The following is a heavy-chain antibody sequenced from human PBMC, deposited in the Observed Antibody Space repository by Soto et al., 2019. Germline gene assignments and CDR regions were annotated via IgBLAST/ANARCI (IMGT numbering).Heavy chain of an antibody. V-gene: IGHV1-69*13. Sequence: SVKVSCKASGGTFSSYAISWVRQAPGQGLEWMGGIIPIFGTANYAQKFQGRVTITADESTSTAYMELSSLRSEDTAVYYCARDFFPYAQFHYFDYWGQGTLVTVSS. D-gene: IGHD2-2*01. CDR3: ARDFFPYAQFHYFDY. CDR1: GGTFSSYA. J-gene: IGHJ4*02. CDR2: IIPIFGTA.